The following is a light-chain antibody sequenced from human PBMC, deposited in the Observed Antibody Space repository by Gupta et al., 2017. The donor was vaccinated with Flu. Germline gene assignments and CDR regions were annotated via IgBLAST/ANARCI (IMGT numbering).Light chain of an antibody. Sequence: EIVMTQSPATLSSSPGERATLSCRASQSVNSYVVWYQQKPRQAPRLLIHDASNRATGIPARFSGSGSGTDFALTISSLEPEDFAVYYCQRRSAWPPLTFGGGTKVEIK. CDR2: DAS. J-gene: IGKJ4*01. V-gene: IGKV3-11*01. CDR1: QSVNSY. CDR3: QRRSAWPPLT.